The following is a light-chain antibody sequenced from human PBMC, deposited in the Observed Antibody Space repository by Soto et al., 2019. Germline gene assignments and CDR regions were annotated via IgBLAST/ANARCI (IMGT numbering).Light chain of an antibody. J-gene: IGKJ1*01. Sequence: DIQMTQSPSSLSASVGDRVTITCRASQSISSTYLNWYQQKAGNAPKFLIYAASSLQSGVPSRFSGSGSGTDFSLTISSLQPEDFATYYRQQSHNTPWTFGQGTKVEFK. CDR2: AAS. CDR1: QSISSTY. V-gene: IGKV1-39*01. CDR3: QQSHNTPWT.